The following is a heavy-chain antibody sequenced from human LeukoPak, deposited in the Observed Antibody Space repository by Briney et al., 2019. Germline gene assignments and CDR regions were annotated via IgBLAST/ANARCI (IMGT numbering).Heavy chain of an antibody. V-gene: IGHV4-4*07. J-gene: IGHJ2*01. Sequence: SETLSLTCTVSGGSFNSYCWTWIRQPAGKGPEWIGRIFSSGSNNYNPSLKSRVTMSVDTSKNQFSLKLSSVTAADTAVYYCARGLRYWYFDLWGRGTLVTVSP. CDR3: ARGLRYWYFDL. CDR1: GGSFNSYC. CDR2: IFSSGSN.